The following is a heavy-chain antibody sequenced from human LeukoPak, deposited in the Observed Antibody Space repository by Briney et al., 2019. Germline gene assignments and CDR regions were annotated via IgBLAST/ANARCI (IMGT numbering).Heavy chain of an antibody. CDR3: ARGPRYYDSSGSPDPNFDY. V-gene: IGHV4-59*01. J-gene: IGHJ4*02. CDR1: GGSISSYY. CDR2: IYYSGST. Sequence: SETLSLTCTVSGGSISSYYWSWIRQPPGEGLEWIGYIYYSGSTNYNPSLKSRVTISVDTSKNQFSLKLSSVTAADTAVYYCARGPRYYDSSGSPDPNFDYWGQGTLVTVSS. D-gene: IGHD3-22*01.